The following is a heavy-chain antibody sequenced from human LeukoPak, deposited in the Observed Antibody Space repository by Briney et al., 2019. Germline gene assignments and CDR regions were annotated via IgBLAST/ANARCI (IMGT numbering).Heavy chain of an antibody. CDR1: GFTFSSYS. Sequence: GGSLRLSCAASGFTFSSYSMNWVRQAPGKGLEWVSSISSGSSYIYYADSVKGRFTISRDNAKNSLFLQMNSLRAEDTAVYYCARDRPDFWSGYYTFGYWGQGTLVTVSS. CDR3: ARDRPDFWSGYYTFGY. CDR2: ISSGSSYI. V-gene: IGHV3-21*01. J-gene: IGHJ4*02. D-gene: IGHD3-3*01.